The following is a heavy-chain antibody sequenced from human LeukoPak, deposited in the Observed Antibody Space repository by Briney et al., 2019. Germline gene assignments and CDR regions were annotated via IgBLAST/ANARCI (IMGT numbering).Heavy chain of an antibody. J-gene: IGHJ4*02. V-gene: IGHV3-23*01. D-gene: IGHD4-23*01. Sequence: GGSLRLSCAASGFTVSDYSMTWVRQAPGKGLEWVSAISGSGGSTYYADSVKGRFTISRDNSKNTLYLQMNSLRAEDTAVYYCAKAGYGGNSVKYYFDYWGQGTLVTVSS. CDR3: AKAGYGGNSVKYYFDY. CDR2: ISGSGGST. CDR1: GFTVSDYS.